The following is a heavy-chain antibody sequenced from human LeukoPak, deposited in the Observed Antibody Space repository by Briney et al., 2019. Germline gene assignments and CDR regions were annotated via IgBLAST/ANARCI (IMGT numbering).Heavy chain of an antibody. V-gene: IGHV5-51*01. J-gene: IGHJ4*02. CDR3: AIGGDSSTSCYRCFNY. D-gene: IGHD2-2*01. Sequence: ESLKISCEGSGYSFTNYWIGWVRQMPGKGLEWMGVIYPDDSDTRYSPSFQGQVTISADKSIGTAYLQWSSLKASDTAMYYCAIGGDSSTSCYRCFNYWGQGTLVTVSS. CDR1: GYSFTNYW. CDR2: IYPDDSDT.